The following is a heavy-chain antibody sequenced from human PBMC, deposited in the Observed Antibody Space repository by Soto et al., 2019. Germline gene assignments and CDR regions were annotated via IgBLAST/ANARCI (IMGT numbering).Heavy chain of an antibody. CDR2: ISAYNGNT. CDR3: ARVDIGLIVDPTSGMDV. J-gene: IGHJ6*02. CDR1: GYTFTSYG. D-gene: IGHD2-8*01. V-gene: IGHV1-18*01. Sequence: ASVKVSCKASGYTFTSYGISWVRQAPGQGLEWMGWISAYNGNTNYAQKLQGRVTMTTDTSTSTAYMELRSLRSDDTAVYYCARVDIGLIVDPTSGMDVWGQGTTVTVSS.